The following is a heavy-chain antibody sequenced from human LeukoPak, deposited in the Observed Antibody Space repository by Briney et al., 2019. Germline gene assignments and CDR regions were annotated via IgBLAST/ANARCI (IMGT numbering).Heavy chain of an antibody. CDR2: INQDGSEK. J-gene: IGHJ4*02. CDR3: ARLRGYSYGFDY. D-gene: IGHD5-18*01. CDR1: GITFSSYW. V-gene: IGHV3-7*04. Sequence: QTGGSLRLSCAASGITFSSYWMSWVRQAPGKGLEWVANINQDGSEKYYVDTVKGRFTISRDNTKNSLYLQMNSLRVEDTAVYHCARLRGYSYGFDYWGQGTLVTVSS.